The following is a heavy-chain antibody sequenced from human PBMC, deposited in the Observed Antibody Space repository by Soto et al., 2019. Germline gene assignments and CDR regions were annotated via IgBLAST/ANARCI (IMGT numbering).Heavy chain of an antibody. Sequence: SETLSLTCTVSGGSISSGGYYWSWIRQHPGKGLEWIGYIYYSGSTYYNPSLKSRVTISVDTSKNQFSLKLSSVTAADTAVYYCARGRAYYYYGMDVWGQGTTVTVSS. CDR3: ARGRAYYYYGMDV. CDR1: GGSISSGGYY. V-gene: IGHV4-31*03. CDR2: IYYSGST. J-gene: IGHJ6*02.